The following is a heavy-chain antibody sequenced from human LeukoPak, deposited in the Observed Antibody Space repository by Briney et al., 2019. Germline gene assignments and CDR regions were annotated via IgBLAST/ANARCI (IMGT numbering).Heavy chain of an antibody. J-gene: IGHJ4*02. CDR1: GLTFSSYA. CDR3: ASARYSSSWYGGFDY. V-gene: IGHV3-23*01. Sequence: GGSLRLSCAASGLTFSSYAMSWVRQAPGKGLEWVSAISGSGGSTYYADSVKGRFTISRDNSKDTLYLQMNSLRAEDTAVYYCASARYSSSWYGGFDYWGQGTLVTVSS. CDR2: ISGSGGST. D-gene: IGHD6-13*01.